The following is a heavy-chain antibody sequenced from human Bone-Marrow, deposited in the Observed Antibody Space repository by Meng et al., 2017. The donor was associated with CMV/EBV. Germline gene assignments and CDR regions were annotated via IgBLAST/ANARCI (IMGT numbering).Heavy chain of an antibody. Sequence: SVKVSCKASGDTFIRNAFNWVRQAPGQGLEWMGGIIPIFGTANYAQKFQGRVTITTDESTSTAYMELSSLRSEDTAVYYCARSDRAYCGGDCYSAFDIWGQGTMVTVSS. D-gene: IGHD2-21*01. CDR3: ARSDRAYCGGDCYSAFDI. J-gene: IGHJ3*02. CDR2: IIPIFGTA. CDR1: GDTFIRNA. V-gene: IGHV1-69*05.